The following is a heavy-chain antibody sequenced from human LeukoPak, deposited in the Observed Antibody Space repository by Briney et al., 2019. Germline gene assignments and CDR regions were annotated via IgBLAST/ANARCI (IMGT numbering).Heavy chain of an antibody. D-gene: IGHD3-10*01. CDR2: IKQDGSDQ. J-gene: IGHJ4*02. V-gene: IGHV3-7*01. CDR3: ARRLDRSGLSGY. CDR1: GFTFSSYW. Sequence: PGGSLRLSCAASGFTFSSYWMSWVRQAPGKGREWVANIKQDGSDQYYVGFVKGRFTISRDNAKNSLYLKMNSLRAEDTAIYYCARRLDRSGLSGYLGQGTMVTVSS.